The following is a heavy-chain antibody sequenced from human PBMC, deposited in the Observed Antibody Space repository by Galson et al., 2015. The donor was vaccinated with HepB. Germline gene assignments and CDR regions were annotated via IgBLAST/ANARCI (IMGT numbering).Heavy chain of an antibody. D-gene: IGHD2/OR15-2a*01. J-gene: IGHJ6*03. CDR3: ASIDQYHYYYMDV. CDR1: GYTFTGYY. V-gene: IGHV1-2*02. CDR2: INPNSGGT. Sequence: SVKVSCKASGYTFTGYYMHWVRQAPGQGLEWMGWINPNSGGTNYAQKFQGRVTMTRDTSISTAYMELSRLRSDDTAVYYCASIDQYHYYYMDVWGKGTTVTVSS.